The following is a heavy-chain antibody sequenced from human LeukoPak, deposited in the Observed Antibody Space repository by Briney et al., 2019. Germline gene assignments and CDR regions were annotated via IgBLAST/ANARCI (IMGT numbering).Heavy chain of an antibody. V-gene: IGHV3-74*01. CDR2: INGDGSST. D-gene: IGHD5-24*01. CDR1: GFTFRSYW. J-gene: IGHJ4*02. Sequence: GGSLRLSCAASGFTFRSYWMHWVRQAPGKGLVWVSRINGDGSSTTYADSVKGRFTISRDNAKNTLYLQMNSLRVEDTAVYYCAREMATTYDYDYWGQGTLVTVSS. CDR3: AREMATTYDYDY.